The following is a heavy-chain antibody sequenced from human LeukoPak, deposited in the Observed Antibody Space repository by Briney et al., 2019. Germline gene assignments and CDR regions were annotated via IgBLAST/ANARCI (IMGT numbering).Heavy chain of an antibody. Sequence: GASVKVSCKASGYTXTTYGISWVRQAPGQGPEWMGWISTYSGNTHYAQELQGRVTLTTDTSTSTAYMDLRSLRSDDTAVYYCARDGCGHWDTRIWYLGNWFDPWGQGTLVTVSS. J-gene: IGHJ5*02. V-gene: IGHV1-18*01. CDR1: GYTXTTYG. D-gene: IGHD6-13*01. CDR3: ARDGCGHWDTRIWYLGNWFDP. CDR2: ISTYSGNT.